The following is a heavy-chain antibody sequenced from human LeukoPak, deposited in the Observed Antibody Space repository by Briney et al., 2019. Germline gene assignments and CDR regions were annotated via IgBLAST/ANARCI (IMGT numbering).Heavy chain of an antibody. D-gene: IGHD6-19*01. CDR1: GFTFSSYA. CDR3: VLVRQWLASDPHKPY. Sequence: PGGSLRLSCAASGFTFSSYAMSWVRQAPGKGLEWVSAISGSGGSTYYADSVKGRFTISRDNSKNTLYLQMNSLRAEDTAVYYCVLVRQWLASDPHKPYWGQGTLVTVSS. CDR2: ISGSGGST. J-gene: IGHJ4*02. V-gene: IGHV3-23*01.